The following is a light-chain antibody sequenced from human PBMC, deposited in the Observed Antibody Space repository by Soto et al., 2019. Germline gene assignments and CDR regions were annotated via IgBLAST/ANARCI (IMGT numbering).Light chain of an antibody. CDR2: GSS. J-gene: IGKJ1*01. V-gene: IGKV3-15*01. CDR1: QSVSSN. CDR3: QQYNNWPPGT. Sequence: EIVMTQSPATLAVSPGERATLSFRASQSVSSNLAWYQQKPGQAPRLLIYGSSTRATGIPARFSGSRSGTEFTLTISSLQSEDFAVYYCQQYNNWPPGTFGQGTQVEI.